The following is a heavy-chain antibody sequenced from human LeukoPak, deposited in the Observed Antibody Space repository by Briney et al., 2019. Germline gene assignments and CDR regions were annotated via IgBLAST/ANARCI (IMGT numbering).Heavy chain of an antibody. J-gene: IGHJ3*02. D-gene: IGHD3-22*01. Sequence: KTSETLSLTCTVSGGSINSYYWSWIRQSPGKGLEWIVYIYHSGSTNYNPSLKGRVTMSVDTSKNQFSLKLSSVTAADTAVYYCAREQYYYDSSSDAFDIWGQGTMVTVSS. V-gene: IGHV4-59*12. CDR3: AREQYYYDSSSDAFDI. CDR2: IYHSGST. CDR1: GGSINSYY.